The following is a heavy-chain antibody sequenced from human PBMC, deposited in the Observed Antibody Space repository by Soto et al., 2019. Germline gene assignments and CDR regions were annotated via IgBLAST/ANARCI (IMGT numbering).Heavy chain of an antibody. CDR2: INPNSGGT. V-gene: IGHV1-2*04. CDR1: GYTFTGYY. J-gene: IGHJ4*02. Sequence: GASVKVSCKASGYTFTGYYMHWVRQAPGQGIEWMGWINPNSGGTNYAQKFQGWVTMTRDTSISTAYMELSRLRSDDTAVYYCARGRARILGYCSSTSCYHEGYFDYWGQGTLVTVSS. D-gene: IGHD2-2*01. CDR3: ARGRARILGYCSSTSCYHEGYFDY.